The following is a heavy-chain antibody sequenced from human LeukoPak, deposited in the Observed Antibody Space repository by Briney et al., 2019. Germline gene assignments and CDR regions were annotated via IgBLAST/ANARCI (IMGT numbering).Heavy chain of an antibody. V-gene: IGHV4-59*01. CDR3: ARGSGCGWYDFDY. Sequence: SETLSLTCTVSGGSISSYYWSWIRQPPGKGLEWIGYIYYSGSTNYNPSLKSRVTISVDTSKNQFSLKLSSVSAAHTAVYYCARGSGCGWYDFDYGGQGTLVTVSS. J-gene: IGHJ4*02. CDR2: IYYSGST. D-gene: IGHD6-19*01. CDR1: GGSISSYY.